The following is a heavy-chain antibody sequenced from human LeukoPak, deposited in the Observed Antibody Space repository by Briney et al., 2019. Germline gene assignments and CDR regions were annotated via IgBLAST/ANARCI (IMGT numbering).Heavy chain of an antibody. CDR3: AGHHPRNTVDF. V-gene: IGHV4-61*08. CDR2: ISDIGSI. J-gene: IGHJ4*02. D-gene: IGHD2/OR15-2a*01. Sequence: PSETLSLTCTVSGGSISSGGYYWSWIRQPPGKGLEWIAYISDIGSINYNPSLKSRVTISLDTSKNQFSLKLSSVTAADTAVYYCAGHHPRNTVDFWGQGTLVTVSS. CDR1: GGSISSGGYY.